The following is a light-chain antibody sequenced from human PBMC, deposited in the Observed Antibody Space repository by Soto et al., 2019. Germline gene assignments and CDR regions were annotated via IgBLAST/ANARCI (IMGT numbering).Light chain of an antibody. Sequence: DIVMTQSPDSLAVSLGERATINCRSSQSVSYSSNNKNYLAWYQQKLGQPPKLLIYWASTRDSGVPDRFSGSGSGTDFTLTISSLQAEDVAIYYCQQYYTTPQTFGQGTKV. CDR3: QQYYTTPQT. CDR2: WAS. CDR1: QSVSYSSNNKNY. V-gene: IGKV4-1*01. J-gene: IGKJ1*01.